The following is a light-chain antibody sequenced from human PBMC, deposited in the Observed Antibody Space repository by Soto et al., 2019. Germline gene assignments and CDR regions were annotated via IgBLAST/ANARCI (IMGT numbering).Light chain of an antibody. J-gene: IGKJ5*01. CDR1: QSINNY. CDR3: QQSLTMPIT. CDR2: SAS. Sequence: DIQMTQSPASLSFSVGDRVTITVRASQSINNYLNWYLQRPGQAPKLLIRSASTLQRGVPSRFSGSGSRTEFTLTIADLQPDDFGTYYCQQSLTMPITFGHGTRLEIK. V-gene: IGKV1-39*01.